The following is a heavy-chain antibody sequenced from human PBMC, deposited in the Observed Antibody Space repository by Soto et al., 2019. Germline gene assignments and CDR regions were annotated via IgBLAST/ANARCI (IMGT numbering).Heavy chain of an antibody. J-gene: IGHJ6*02. CDR3: AGEKTYYAARHYYGMDV. CDR1: GFTFSDYY. CDR2: ISSSGSTI. D-gene: IGHD3-3*01. Sequence: QVQLVESGGGLVKPGGSLRLSCAASGFTFSDYYMSWIRQAPGKGLEWVSYISSSGSTIYYADSVKGRFTISRDNAKNSLYLQMNSLGAEDTAVYYCAGEKTYYAARHYYGMDVWGQGTTVTVSS. V-gene: IGHV3-11*01.